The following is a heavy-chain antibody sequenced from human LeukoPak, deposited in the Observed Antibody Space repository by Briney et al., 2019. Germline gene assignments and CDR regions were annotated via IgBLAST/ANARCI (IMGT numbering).Heavy chain of an antibody. Sequence: SETLSLTCAVYGGSFSGYYWSWIRQPPGKGLEWIGEINHSGSTNYNPSLKSRVTISVDTSKNQFSLKLSSVTAADTAVYYCARRGRIAGAGYFDYWGQGTLVTVSS. D-gene: IGHD6-13*01. J-gene: IGHJ4*02. V-gene: IGHV4-34*01. CDR1: GGSFSGYY. CDR2: INHSGST. CDR3: ARRGRIAGAGYFDY.